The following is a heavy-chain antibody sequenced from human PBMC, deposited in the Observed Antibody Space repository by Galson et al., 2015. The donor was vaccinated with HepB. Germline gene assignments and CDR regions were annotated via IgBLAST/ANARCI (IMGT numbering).Heavy chain of an antibody. Sequence: ASGYTFTSSYMHWVRQAPGQGLEWMGIINPSGGSTSYAQKFQGRVTMTKDTSTSTVYMELSSLRSEDTAVYYCARRAAAGRRFDYWGQGTLVTVSS. V-gene: IGHV1-46*03. J-gene: IGHJ4*02. D-gene: IGHD6-13*01. CDR2: INPSGGST. CDR1: GYTFTSSY. CDR3: ARRAAAGRRFDY.